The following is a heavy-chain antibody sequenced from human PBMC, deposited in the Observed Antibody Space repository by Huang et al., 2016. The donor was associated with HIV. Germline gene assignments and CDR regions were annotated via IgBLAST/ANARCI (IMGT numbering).Heavy chain of an antibody. J-gene: IGHJ6*02. D-gene: IGHD1-7*01. CDR1: TFTFGAYW. Sequence: VESGGRSVQPGGSIKLSCVGSTFTFGAYWMSWVLQPPGKRLEWVANIKQDESEKYYVDSVKGRFNISRDNARKVLFLEMDNLRVEDTAMYFCATKTAGMDIWGQGTTVTVSS. CDR2: IKQDESEK. V-gene: IGHV3-7*01. CDR3: ATKTAGMDI.